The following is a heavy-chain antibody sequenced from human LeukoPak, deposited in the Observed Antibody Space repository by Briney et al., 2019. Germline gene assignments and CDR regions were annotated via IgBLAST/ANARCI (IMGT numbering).Heavy chain of an antibody. CDR1: GGSVSSGSNY. CDR2: IYYSGST. CDR3: ARRPAADCTDV. Sequence: ETLSLTCTVSGGSVSSGSNYWSWIRQPPGKGLEWIGYIYYSGSTNYNPSLKSRVTISVDTSKNQCSLRLRSVSAADTAVYYCARRPAADCTDVWGQGTTVTVSS. J-gene: IGHJ6*02. V-gene: IGHV4-61*01. D-gene: IGHD2-2*01.